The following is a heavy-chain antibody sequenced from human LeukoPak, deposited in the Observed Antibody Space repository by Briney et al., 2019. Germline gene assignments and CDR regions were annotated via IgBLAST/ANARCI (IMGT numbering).Heavy chain of an antibody. D-gene: IGHD3-10*01. J-gene: IGHJ4*02. Sequence: GGSLTRSCSASGFTFSRNGMHWVRQAPGKGLEWVAIIWSDGSEKYYADSVKGRFTISRDNSKNTLDVQMSNLIAEDTAVYYCARRGSGTYSFDYWGQGTLVTVSS. CDR3: ARRGSGTYSFDY. CDR1: GFTFSRNG. V-gene: IGHV3-33*01. CDR2: IWSDGSEK.